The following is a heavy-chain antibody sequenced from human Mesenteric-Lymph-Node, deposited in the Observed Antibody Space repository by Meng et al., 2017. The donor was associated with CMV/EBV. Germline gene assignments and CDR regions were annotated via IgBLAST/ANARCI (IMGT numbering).Heavy chain of an antibody. CDR3: ARVYYYYGMDV. V-gene: IGHV4-34*01. Sequence: SETLSLTCAVYGGSFSGYYWSWIRQPPGKGLEWIGEINHSGSTNYNPSLKSRVTISIDTSKNQFSLKLSSVTAADTAVYYCARVYYYYGMDVWGQGTTVTVSS. CDR1: GGSFSGYY. CDR2: INHSGST. J-gene: IGHJ6*02.